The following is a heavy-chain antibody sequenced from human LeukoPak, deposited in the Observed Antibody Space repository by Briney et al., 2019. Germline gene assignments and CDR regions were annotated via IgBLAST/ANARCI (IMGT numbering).Heavy chain of an antibody. Sequence: GGSLRLSCAASGFTFSSYSMNWVREAPGKGLEGVSYISSSSSTIYYADSVKGRFTISRDNAKNSLYLQMNSLRAEDTAVYYCARPPALWFGEFDAFDIWGQGTMVTVSS. V-gene: IGHV3-48*01. D-gene: IGHD3-10*01. J-gene: IGHJ3*02. CDR3: ARPPALWFGEFDAFDI. CDR1: GFTFSSYS. CDR2: ISSSSSTI.